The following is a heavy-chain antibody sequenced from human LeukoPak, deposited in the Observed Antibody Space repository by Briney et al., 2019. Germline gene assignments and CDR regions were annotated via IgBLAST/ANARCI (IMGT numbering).Heavy chain of an antibody. CDR2: IIPILGIS. D-gene: IGHD3-10*01. Sequence: GASVKVSCKASGGTFSSYSITWVRQAPGQGLEWMGRIIPILGISNYAQKFQGRVTITADKSTTTAYMELSSLRAEDTAVYYCARDSGSSAHSDAFDIWGQGTMVTVSS. J-gene: IGHJ3*02. CDR1: GGTFSSYS. CDR3: ARDSGSSAHSDAFDI. V-gene: IGHV1-69*04.